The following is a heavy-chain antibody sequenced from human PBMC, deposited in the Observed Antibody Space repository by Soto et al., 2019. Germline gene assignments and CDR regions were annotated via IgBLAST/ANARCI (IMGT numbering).Heavy chain of an antibody. V-gene: IGHV1-8*01. CDR1: GYTFTSYD. CDR3: ANYRTISPVAFDI. Sequence: QVQLVQSGAEVKKPGASVKVSYKASGYTFTSYDINWVRQATGQGLEWIGWVDPHSNNKGYAQKFQGRVTLTRNTSISTVYMELSSLRSDDTAVYYCANYRTISPVAFDIWGQGTMVTVSS. D-gene: IGHD3-10*01. CDR2: VDPHSNNK. J-gene: IGHJ3*02.